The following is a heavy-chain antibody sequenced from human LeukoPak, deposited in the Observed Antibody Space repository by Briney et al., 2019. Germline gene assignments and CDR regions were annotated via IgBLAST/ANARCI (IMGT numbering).Heavy chain of an antibody. V-gene: IGHV1-3*01. CDR3: ARDARDVLRFLEWLLDY. J-gene: IGHJ4*02. Sequence: GASVKVSCKASGYTFISYAMHWVRQAPGQRLEWMGWINAGNGNTKYSQKFQGRVTITRDTSASTAYMELSSLRSGDTAVYYCARDARDVLRFLEWLLDYWGQGTLVTVSS. CDR2: INAGNGNT. CDR1: GYTFISYA. D-gene: IGHD3-3*01.